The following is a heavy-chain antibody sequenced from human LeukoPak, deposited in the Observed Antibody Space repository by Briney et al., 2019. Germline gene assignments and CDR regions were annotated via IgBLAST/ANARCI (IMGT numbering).Heavy chain of an antibody. D-gene: IGHD5-18*01. J-gene: IGHJ6*04. V-gene: IGHV4-61*01. Sequence: TPSETLSLTCTVSGGSISSGSYYWSWIRQPPGKGLEWIGYIYYSGSTNYNPSLKSRVTISVDTSKNQFSLKLSSVTAADTAVYYCARSMHLLGTAMVSDVWGKGTTVTISS. CDR2: IYYSGST. CDR1: GGSISSGSYY. CDR3: ARSMHLLGTAMVSDV.